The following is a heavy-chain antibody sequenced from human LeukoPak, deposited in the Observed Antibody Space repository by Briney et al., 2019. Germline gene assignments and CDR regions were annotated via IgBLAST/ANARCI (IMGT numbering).Heavy chain of an antibody. CDR2: TFTSGGT. CDR3: ARQPLPLREDHFDF. Sequence: PSETLSLTCTVPGGSMSPYYWSWIRQTPGKGLEWIGYTFTSGGTNYNPSLKSRVTISVDTSKNQFSLKMTSVTAADTAVYYCARQPLPLREDHFDFWGQGTLVTVSS. J-gene: IGHJ4*02. D-gene: IGHD1-26*01. CDR1: GGSMSPYY. V-gene: IGHV4-4*09.